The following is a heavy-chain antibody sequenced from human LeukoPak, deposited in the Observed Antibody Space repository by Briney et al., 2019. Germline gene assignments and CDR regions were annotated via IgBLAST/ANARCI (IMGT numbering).Heavy chain of an antibody. CDR2: ISPYTGDP. Sequence: ASVKVSCKASGYTFSNYGIHRLRQAPGQGLEWMGWISPYTGDPNYPQSLQGRVIMTTDTSTSTAYMELRSLRSGDTAVYYCARTPTGHYGSSGYFPYYFDYWGQGTLVTASS. V-gene: IGHV1-18*01. CDR1: GYTFSNYG. J-gene: IGHJ4*02. CDR3: ARTPTGHYGSSGYFPYYFDY. D-gene: IGHD3-22*01.